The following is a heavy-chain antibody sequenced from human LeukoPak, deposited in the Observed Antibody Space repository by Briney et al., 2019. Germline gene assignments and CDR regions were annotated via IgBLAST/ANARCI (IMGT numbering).Heavy chain of an antibody. CDR2: INPNGGGT. Sequence: GASVKVSCKASRYTFTDYYMHWVRQAPGQGLEWMGWINPNGGGTNYAQKFQGRVTMTRDTSISTAYMELSRLRSDDTAVYYCATRYSGYDWHFDYWGQGTLVTVSS. V-gene: IGHV1-2*02. CDR1: RYTFTDYY. J-gene: IGHJ4*02. D-gene: IGHD5-12*01. CDR3: ATRYSGYDWHFDY.